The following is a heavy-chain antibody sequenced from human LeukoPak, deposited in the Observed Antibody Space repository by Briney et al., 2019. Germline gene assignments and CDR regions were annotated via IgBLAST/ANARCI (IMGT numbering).Heavy chain of an antibody. V-gene: IGHV3-7*01. D-gene: IGHD3-9*01. J-gene: IGHJ4*02. CDR1: GFTFSSYW. Sequence: PGGSLRLSCAASGFTFSSYWMSWVRQAPGKGLEWVANIKQDGSEKYYVDSVKGRFTISRDNAKNSLYLQTNSLRAEDTAEYYCAREGGHYDILTGGDYWGQGTLVTVSS. CDR2: IKQDGSEK. CDR3: AREGGHYDILTGGDY.